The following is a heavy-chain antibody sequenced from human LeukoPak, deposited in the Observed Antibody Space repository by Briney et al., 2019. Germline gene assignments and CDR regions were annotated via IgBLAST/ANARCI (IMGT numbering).Heavy chain of an antibody. Sequence: PSETLSVTCAVYRGSSSGYYWSWIRQPPGMGLEWIGDVNGDGSTSYNPSLQTRVSISGDTSKNQLSLKLTSVSAADTAVYYCASPATGNRDGFDYWSQGTLVSVSS. CDR2: VNGDGST. CDR1: RGSSSGYY. D-gene: IGHD5-24*01. V-gene: IGHV4-34*01. CDR3: ASPATGNRDGFDY. J-gene: IGHJ4*02.